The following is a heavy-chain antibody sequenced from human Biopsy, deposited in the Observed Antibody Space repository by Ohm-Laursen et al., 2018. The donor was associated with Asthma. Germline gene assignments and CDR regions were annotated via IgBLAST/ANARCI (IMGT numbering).Heavy chain of an antibody. CDR3: ARRGGVRRYFDY. CDR1: GGSISSGAYY. Sequence: SDTLSLTCSVSGGSISSGAYYWRWVRQPPGKGLEWIGYIYYIGSTYYNPSLKSRVAISLDTSKNQFSLKLSPVTAADTAVYFCARRGGVRRYFDYWGQGTLVTVSS. J-gene: IGHJ4*02. V-gene: IGHV4-30-4*02. D-gene: IGHD3-16*01. CDR2: IYYIGST.